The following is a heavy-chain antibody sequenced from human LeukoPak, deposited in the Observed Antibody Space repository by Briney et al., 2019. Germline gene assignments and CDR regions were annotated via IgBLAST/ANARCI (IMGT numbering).Heavy chain of an antibody. CDR2: IIPIFGTA. CDR1: GGTFSSYA. CDR3: ASDSPGFWSGYYYMDV. V-gene: IGHV1-69*05. Sequence: SVKVSCKASGGTFSSYAISWVRQAPGQGLGWMGGIIPIFGTANYAQKFQGRVTITTDESTSTAYMELSSLRSEDTAVYYCASDSPGFWSGYYYMDVWGKGTTVTVSS. J-gene: IGHJ6*03. D-gene: IGHD3-3*01.